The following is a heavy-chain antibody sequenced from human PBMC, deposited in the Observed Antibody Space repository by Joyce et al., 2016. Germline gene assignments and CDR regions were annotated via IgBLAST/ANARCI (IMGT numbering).Heavy chain of an antibody. V-gene: IGHV4-39*07. Sequence: QLPLQESGPGLVQPSETLSLTCTVSEASINNHNYSWGGVRQPPGKGREWIGNLDYSGSTSSICNPDIKSRVTMSVDTSRDQCSLVLGSVTAADTALYLCEGGRYSGVVFFNYWGQGSLVTVSS. CDR3: EGGRYSGVVFFNY. D-gene: IGHD1-26*01. J-gene: IGHJ4*02. CDR2: LDYSGST. CDR1: EASINNHNYS.